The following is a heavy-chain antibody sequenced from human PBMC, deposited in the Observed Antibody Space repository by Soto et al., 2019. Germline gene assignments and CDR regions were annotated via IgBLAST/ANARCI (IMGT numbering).Heavy chain of an antibody. D-gene: IGHD3-22*01. CDR1: GGTFSSYA. J-gene: IGHJ4*02. V-gene: IGHV1-69*10. CDR2: IIPIFGIA. CDR3: ARGRYYYDSSGYPDY. Sequence: GASVKVSCKASGGTFSSYAISWVRQAPGQGLEWMGGIIPIFGIANYAQKFQGRVTITADKSTSTAYMELSSLRSEDTAVYYCARGRYYYDSSGYPDYWGQGTLVTVSS.